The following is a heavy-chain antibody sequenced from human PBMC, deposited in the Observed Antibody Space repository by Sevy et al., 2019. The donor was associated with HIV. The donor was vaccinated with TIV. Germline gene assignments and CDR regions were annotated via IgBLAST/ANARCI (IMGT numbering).Heavy chain of an antibody. Sequence: GGSLRLSCTASGFIFSDYPMIWIRQAPGKGLEWVSYISSPGGTIYYADSLKGRFTISRDNTKNSLYLQMNSLKPEDTAIYYCAREGGELAMDVWGKGTTVTVSS. J-gene: IGHJ6*03. CDR3: AREGGELAMDV. CDR2: ISSPGGTI. CDR1: GFIFSDYP. V-gene: IGHV3-11*04. D-gene: IGHD3-16*01.